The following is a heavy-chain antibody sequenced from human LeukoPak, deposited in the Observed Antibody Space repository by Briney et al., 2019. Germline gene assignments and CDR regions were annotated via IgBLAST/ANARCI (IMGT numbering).Heavy chain of an antibody. V-gene: IGHV3-7*01. Sequence: GGSLRLSCAASGFTFSIYAMSWGRQAPGKGLEWVANIKQDGSEKDYVDSVKGRFTISRDNAKNSLYLQMNSLTAEDTAVYYCARESFAARWDWGQGTLVTVSS. CDR2: IKQDGSEK. J-gene: IGHJ4*02. D-gene: IGHD6-6*01. CDR3: ARESFAARWD. CDR1: GFTFSIYA.